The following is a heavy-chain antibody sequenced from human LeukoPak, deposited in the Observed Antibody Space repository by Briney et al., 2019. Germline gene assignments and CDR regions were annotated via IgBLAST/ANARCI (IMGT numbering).Heavy chain of an antibody. CDR3: ARDGGDAKYYYDSSGYLS. D-gene: IGHD3-22*01. J-gene: IGHJ4*02. CDR2: ISSSGSTI. CDR1: GFTFSSYE. V-gene: IGHV3-48*03. Sequence: GGSLRLSCAASGFTFSSYEMNWVRQAPGKGLEWVSYISSSGSTIYYADSVKGRFTISRDNAKNSLYLQMNSLRAEDTAVYYCARDGGDAKYYYDSSGYLSWGRGTLVTVSS.